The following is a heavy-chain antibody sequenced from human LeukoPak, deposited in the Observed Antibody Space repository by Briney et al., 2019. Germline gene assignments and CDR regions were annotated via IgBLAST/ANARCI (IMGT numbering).Heavy chain of an antibody. Sequence: SEPLSLTCSVSGESITPYYWTWIRQSAGKGLEWLGRVFHNSQHNYNPSLKSRLSMSLDASRNLVSLTLTSVTAADTAIYYCARVSGYCSGGRCYGGQWFDPWGQGTLVIVSS. J-gene: IGHJ5*02. D-gene: IGHD2-15*01. CDR1: GESITPYY. CDR3: ARVSGYCSGGRCYGGQWFDP. CDR2: VFHNSQH. V-gene: IGHV4-4*07.